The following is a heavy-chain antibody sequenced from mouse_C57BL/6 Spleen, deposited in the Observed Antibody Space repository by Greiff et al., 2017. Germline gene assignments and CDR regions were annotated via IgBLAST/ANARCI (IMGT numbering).Heavy chain of an antibody. D-gene: IGHD1-1*01. CDR2: ISDGGSYT. Sequence: EVNLVESGGGLVKPGGSLKLSCAASGFTFSSYAMSWVRQTPEKRLEWVATISDGGSYTYYPDNVKGRFTISRDNAKNNLYLQMSHLKSEDTAMYYCARDSYYGSSYRYFDVWGTGTTVTVSS. V-gene: IGHV5-4*01. J-gene: IGHJ1*03. CDR1: GFTFSSYA. CDR3: ARDSYYGSSYRYFDV.